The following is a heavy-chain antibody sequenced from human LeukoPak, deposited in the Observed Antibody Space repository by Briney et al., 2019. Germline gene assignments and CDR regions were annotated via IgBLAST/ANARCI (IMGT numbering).Heavy chain of an antibody. Sequence: GGSLRLSCAASGSTFSDHYMDWVRQAPGKGLEWVGRTRNKANSYTTEYAASVKGRFTISRDDSKNSLYLQMNSLKTEDTAVYYCARVSCYDSSGYYAAFDIWGQGTMVTVSS. CDR2: TRNKANSYTT. CDR1: GSTFSDHY. V-gene: IGHV3-72*01. J-gene: IGHJ3*02. D-gene: IGHD3-22*01. CDR3: ARVSCYDSSGYYAAFDI.